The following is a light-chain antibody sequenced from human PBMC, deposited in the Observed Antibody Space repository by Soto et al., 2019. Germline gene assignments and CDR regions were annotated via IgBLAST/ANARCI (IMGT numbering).Light chain of an antibody. CDR2: DDN. J-gene: IGLJ1*01. CDR3: GAWDSSLSAYV. V-gene: IGLV1-51*01. CDR1: RSNSGGNS. Sequence: QSVLQQPPPVSPAPGQKVTISCPGTRSNSGGNSVSWYQQLPGTAPKLLIYDDNKRPSGIPDRFSGSKSGTSATLGTTRFQTGDEADYYCGAWDSSLSAYVFGTGTKVTVL.